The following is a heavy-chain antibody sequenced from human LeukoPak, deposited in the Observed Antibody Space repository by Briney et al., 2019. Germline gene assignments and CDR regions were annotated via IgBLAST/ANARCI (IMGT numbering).Heavy chain of an antibody. CDR3: ARGITDDFWSGYYYPEYFDY. J-gene: IGHJ4*02. V-gene: IGHV4-59*01. CDR2: IYYSGST. CDR1: GGSLSSYY. Sequence: SETLSLTCTVSGGSLSSYYWSWIRQPPGKGLEWIGYIYYSGSTNYNPSLKSRVTISVGTSKNQFSLKLSSVTAADTAVYYCARGITDDFWSGYYYPEYFDYWGQGTLVTVSS. D-gene: IGHD3-3*01.